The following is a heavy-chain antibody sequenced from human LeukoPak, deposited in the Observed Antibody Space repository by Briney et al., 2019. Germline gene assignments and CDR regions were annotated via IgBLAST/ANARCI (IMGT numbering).Heavy chain of an antibody. V-gene: IGHV4-61*02. J-gene: IGHJ3*02. CDR1: GGSISSGSYY. Sequence: SETLSLTCTVSGGSISSGSYYWSWIRQPAGTGLEWIGRIYTSGSTNYNPSLKSRVTISVDTSKNQFSLQLNSVTPEDTAVYYCARVYPNRGGAFDIWGQGTMVTVSS. D-gene: IGHD3-10*01. CDR3: ARVYPNRGGAFDI. CDR2: IYTSGST.